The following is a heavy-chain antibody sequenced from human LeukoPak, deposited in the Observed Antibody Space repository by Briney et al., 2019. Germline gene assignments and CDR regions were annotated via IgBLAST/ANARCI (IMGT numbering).Heavy chain of an antibody. Sequence: SETLSLTCTVSGDSVNRYYWNWIRQPAGKGLEWIGRIYTTGITNYSPSLASRVSMSVDTSKNQISLKLTSVTAADTAVYYCARAHKYHFYDSSGAFDFWGQGKMVTVSS. D-gene: IGHD3-22*01. CDR2: IYTTGIT. CDR3: ARAHKYHFYDSSGAFDF. V-gene: IGHV4-4*07. J-gene: IGHJ3*01. CDR1: GDSVNRYY.